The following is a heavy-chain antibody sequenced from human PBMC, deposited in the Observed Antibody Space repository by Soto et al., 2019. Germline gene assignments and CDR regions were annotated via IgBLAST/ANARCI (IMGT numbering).Heavy chain of an antibody. Sequence: EVQLLESGGGLVQPGGSLRLSCAASGFTFSSYAMRWVRQAPVKGLEWVSAISGSGDSTYYADSVKVRFTISRDNSKNTLYLKMNSLRAEDTAVYYCARRGSGSYYAYWGQGTLVTVSS. J-gene: IGHJ4*02. D-gene: IGHD1-26*01. CDR3: ARRGSGSYYAY. CDR1: GFTFSSYA. V-gene: IGHV3-23*01. CDR2: ISGSGDST.